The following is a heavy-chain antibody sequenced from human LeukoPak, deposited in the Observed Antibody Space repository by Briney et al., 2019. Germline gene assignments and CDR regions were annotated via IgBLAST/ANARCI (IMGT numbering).Heavy chain of an antibody. J-gene: IGHJ6*03. Sequence: SETLSLTCAVSGGSFSGYYWSWIRQPPGKGLEWIGEINHSGSTNYNPSLKSRVTISVDTSKNQFSLKLSSVTASDTAVYYCARVVVGATIVFYYYYYMDVWGKGTTVTVSS. CDR3: ARVVVGATIVFYYYYYMDV. D-gene: IGHD1-26*01. CDR1: GGSFSGYY. V-gene: IGHV4-34*01. CDR2: INHSGST.